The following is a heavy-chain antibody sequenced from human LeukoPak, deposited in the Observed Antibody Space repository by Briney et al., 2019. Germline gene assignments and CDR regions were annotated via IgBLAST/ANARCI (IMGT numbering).Heavy chain of an antibody. Sequence: GGSLRLSCAASGFTFSGYEMNWVRQAPGKGLEWVSYISGSGGSIYYADSVKGRFTISRDNAKNSLYLQMNSLRAEDTAVYYCAREGGGDAFDIWGQGTLVTVSS. CDR1: GFTFSGYE. D-gene: IGHD1-26*01. V-gene: IGHV3-48*03. CDR3: AREGGGDAFDI. J-gene: IGHJ3*02. CDR2: ISGSGGSI.